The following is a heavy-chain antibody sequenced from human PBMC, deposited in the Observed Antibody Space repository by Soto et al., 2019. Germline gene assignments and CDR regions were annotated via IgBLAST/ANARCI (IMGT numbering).Heavy chain of an antibody. CDR1: GGTFSSYS. V-gene: IGHV1-69*13. CDR2: IIPIFGTA. D-gene: IGHD2-2*01. Sequence: GASVKVSCKASGGTFSSYSISWVRQAPGQGLEWMGGIIPIFGTANYAQNFQGRVTITADESTSTAYMELSSLRYEDTAVYYCARLCCRSTSFAVPRGGYGMDVWGQGTTVTVSS. J-gene: IGHJ6*02. CDR3: ARLCCRSTSFAVPRGGYGMDV.